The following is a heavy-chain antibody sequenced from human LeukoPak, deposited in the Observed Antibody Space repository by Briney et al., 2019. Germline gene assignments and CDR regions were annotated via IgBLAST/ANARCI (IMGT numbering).Heavy chain of an antibody. CDR2: FNPHSGGI. D-gene: IGHD3-10*01. CDR3: ARGSYYGSGTYHNTDAFDI. CDR1: GYTFTAYY. J-gene: IGHJ3*02. V-gene: IGHV1-2*02. Sequence: GASVKVSCKASGYTFTAYYMHWVRHAPGQGLEWMGWFNPHSGGINFAQKFQGRVTMTRDTSITTAYMELSRLRSDDTAVYYCARGSYYGSGTYHNTDAFDIWGQGTMVTVSS.